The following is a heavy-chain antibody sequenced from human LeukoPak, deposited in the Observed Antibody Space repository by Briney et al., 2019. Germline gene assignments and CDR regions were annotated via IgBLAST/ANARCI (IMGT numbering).Heavy chain of an antibody. D-gene: IGHD3-22*01. CDR3: ARGELYYYDSSGFV. Sequence: GRSLRLSCAASGFTFSSYGMHWVRQAPGKGLEWVAVIWYDGSNKYYADSVKGRFTISRDNSKNTLYLQMNSLRAEDTAVYYCARGELYYYDSSGFVWGQGTTVTVSS. V-gene: IGHV3-33*01. CDR2: IWYDGSNK. J-gene: IGHJ6*02. CDR1: GFTFSSYG.